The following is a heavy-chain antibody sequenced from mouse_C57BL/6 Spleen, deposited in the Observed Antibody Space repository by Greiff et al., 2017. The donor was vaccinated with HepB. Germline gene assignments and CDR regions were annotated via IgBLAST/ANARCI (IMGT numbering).Heavy chain of an antibody. CDR2: IYPGDGDT. D-gene: IGHD1-1*01. V-gene: IGHV1-82*01. J-gene: IGHJ4*01. Sequence: QVQLKESGPELVKPGASVKISCKASGYAFSSSWMNWVKQRPGKGLEWIGRIYPGDGDTTYNGKFKGKATLTADKSSSTAYMQLSSLTSEDSAVYFCARAYGSSYGGYYYAMDYWGQGTSVTVSS. CDR3: ARAYGSSYGGYYYAMDY. CDR1: GYAFSSSW.